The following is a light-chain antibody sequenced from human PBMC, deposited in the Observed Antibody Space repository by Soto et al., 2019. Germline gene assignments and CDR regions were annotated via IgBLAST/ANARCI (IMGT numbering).Light chain of an antibody. V-gene: IGKV1-5*03. CDR1: DNIAPW. CDR2: KAA. Sequence: STLSASVGDRVAITCRASDNIAPWVAWYQQKPGKAPKLLIYKAANLADEVPSRFAGSGSGTDFTLTITCLQPDDFATYYCQHYNSFSRTFGQGTKVDIK. CDR3: QHYNSFSRT. J-gene: IGKJ1*01.